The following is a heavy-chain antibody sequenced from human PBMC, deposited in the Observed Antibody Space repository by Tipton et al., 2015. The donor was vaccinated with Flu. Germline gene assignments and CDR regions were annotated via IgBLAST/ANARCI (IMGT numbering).Heavy chain of an antibody. Sequence: LRPSCTVSGGSIKSYYWSWIRQPPGKGLEWIGYIYYSGSTNYNPSLKSRVTISVDTSKNQFSLKLSSVTAADTAVYYCARRDSEAFDYWGQGTLVTVSS. D-gene: IGHD3/OR15-3a*01. CDR3: ARRDSEAFDY. J-gene: IGHJ4*02. CDR1: GGSIKSYY. V-gene: IGHV4-59*08. CDR2: IYYSGST.